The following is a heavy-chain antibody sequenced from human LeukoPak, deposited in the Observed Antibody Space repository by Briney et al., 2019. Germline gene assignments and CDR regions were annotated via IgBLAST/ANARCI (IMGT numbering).Heavy chain of an antibody. D-gene: IGHD5-12*01. V-gene: IGHV4-30-4*01. CDR3: GRVLYSGYVID. Sequence: PSETLSLTCTVSGGSISSGDYYWSWIRQPPGTGLEWIGYIYYSGSTYYNPSLKSRLTISVDTSKNQFSLRLSSVTAADTAVYYCGRVLYSGYVIDWGQGTLVTVSS. CDR2: IYYSGST. J-gene: IGHJ4*02. CDR1: GGSISSGDYY.